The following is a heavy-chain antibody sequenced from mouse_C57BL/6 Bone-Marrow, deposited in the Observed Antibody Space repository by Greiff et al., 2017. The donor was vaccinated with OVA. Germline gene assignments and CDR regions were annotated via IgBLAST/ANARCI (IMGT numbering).Heavy chain of an antibody. Sequence: QVQLQQSGPGLVQPSQSLSITCTVSGFSLTSYGVHWVRQPPGKGLEWLGVIWSGGSTDYNAAFISRLSISKDNSKSQVFFKMNSLQADDTAIYYCAKLRSFAYWGQGTLVTVSA. CDR1: GFSLTSYG. CDR2: IWSGGST. CDR3: AKLRSFAY. V-gene: IGHV2-4*01. J-gene: IGHJ3*01. D-gene: IGHD2-12*01.